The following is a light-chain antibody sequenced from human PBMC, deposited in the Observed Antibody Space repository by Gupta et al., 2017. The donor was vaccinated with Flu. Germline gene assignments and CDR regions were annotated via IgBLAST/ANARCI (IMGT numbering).Light chain of an antibody. CDR3: QQYYDNPPT. CDR1: QGITNS. J-gene: IGKJ2*01. V-gene: IGKV1-16*01. Sequence: DIQMTQSPSSLPAFVGDRITITCRASQGITNSLVWFHQKPGKDPKSLIFAASTLQSGVPSRFSGGGSGKVFTLTISSLQAEDLATYFCQQYYDNPPTFGQGTKLEIK. CDR2: AAS.